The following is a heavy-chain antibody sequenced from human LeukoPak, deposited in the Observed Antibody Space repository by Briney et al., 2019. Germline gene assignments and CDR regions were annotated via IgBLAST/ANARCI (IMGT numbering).Heavy chain of an antibody. Sequence: GESLKISCKGSGYSFTSYWIGWVRQLPGKGLEWMGIIYPGDSDTRYSPSFQGQVTISADKSISTAYLQWSSLKASDTAMYYCARQLVGNYYYMDVWGKGTTVTISS. CDR2: IYPGDSDT. CDR1: GYSFTSYW. V-gene: IGHV5-51*01. CDR3: ARQLVGNYYYMDV. J-gene: IGHJ6*03. D-gene: IGHD1-26*01.